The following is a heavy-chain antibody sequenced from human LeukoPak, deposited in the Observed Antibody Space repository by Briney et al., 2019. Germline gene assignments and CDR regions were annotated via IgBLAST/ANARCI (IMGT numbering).Heavy chain of an antibody. CDR2: IYYSGST. J-gene: IGHJ3*02. Sequence: PSETLSLTCTVSGDSISDYYWSWIRQPPGKGLEWIGYIYYSGSTNYIPSLKSRVTISVDTSKNQFSLKLSSVTAADTAVYYCARVLARGMAVAGDAIDIWGQGTMVTVSS. V-gene: IGHV4-59*01. D-gene: IGHD6-19*01. CDR3: ARVLARGMAVAGDAIDI. CDR1: GDSISDYY.